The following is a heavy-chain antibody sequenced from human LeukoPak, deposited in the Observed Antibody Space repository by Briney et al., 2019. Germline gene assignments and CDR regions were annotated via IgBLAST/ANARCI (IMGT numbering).Heavy chain of an antibody. J-gene: IGHJ2*01. CDR2: IYYSGST. D-gene: IGHD2-2*01. CDR3: ARSGYCSSTSCRRYFDL. V-gene: IGHV4-59*01. CDR1: GGSISSYY. Sequence: PSETLSLTCTVSGGSISSYYWSWIRQPPGKGLEWIGYIYYSGSTNYNPSLKSRVTISVDTSKNQFSLKLSSVTAADTAMYYCARSGYCSSTSCRRYFDLWGRGTLVTVSS.